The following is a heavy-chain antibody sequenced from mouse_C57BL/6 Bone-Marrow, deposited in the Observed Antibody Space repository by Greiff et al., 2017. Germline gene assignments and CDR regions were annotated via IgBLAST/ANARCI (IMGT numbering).Heavy chain of an antibody. CDR3: ARTGSYYDYDGP. CDR1: GFTFSSYG. Sequence: EVHLVESGGDLVKPGGSLKLSCAASGFTFSSYGMSWVRQTPDKRLEWVATISSGGSYTYYPDSVKGRSTISRDNAKNTLYLQMSSLKSEDTAMYYCARTGSYYDYDGPWGQGTTLTVSS. D-gene: IGHD2-4*01. J-gene: IGHJ2*01. V-gene: IGHV5-6*01. CDR2: ISSGGSYT.